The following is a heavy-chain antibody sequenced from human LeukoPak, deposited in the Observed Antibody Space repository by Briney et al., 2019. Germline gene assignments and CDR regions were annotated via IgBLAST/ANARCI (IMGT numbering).Heavy chain of an antibody. D-gene: IGHD3-10*01. Sequence: PSETLSLTCAVYGGSFSGYYWSWIRQPPGKGLEWIGEINHSGSTNYNPSLKSRVTISVDTSKNQFSLKLSSVTAADTAVYYCARAAHYGSGSYYRHYYYYMDVWGKGTTVTVSS. V-gene: IGHV4-34*01. CDR1: GGSFSGYY. CDR3: ARAAHYGSGSYYRHYYYYMDV. CDR2: INHSGST. J-gene: IGHJ6*03.